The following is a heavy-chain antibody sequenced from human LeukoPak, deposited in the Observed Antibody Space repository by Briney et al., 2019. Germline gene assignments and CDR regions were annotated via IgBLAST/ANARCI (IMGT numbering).Heavy chain of an antibody. D-gene: IGHD3-22*01. CDR3: ARGYYDSSGYYHFDY. CDR1: GGSFSGYY. Sequence: ASETLSLTCAVYGGSFSGYYWSWIRQPAGKGLEWIGRIYTSGSTNYNPSLKSRVTISVDTSKNQFSLKLSSVTAADTGVYYCARGYYDSSGYYHFDYWGQGTLVTVSS. V-gene: IGHV4-59*10. J-gene: IGHJ4*02. CDR2: IYTSGST.